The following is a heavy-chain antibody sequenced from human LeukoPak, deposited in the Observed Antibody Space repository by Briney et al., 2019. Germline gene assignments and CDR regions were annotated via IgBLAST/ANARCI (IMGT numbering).Heavy chain of an antibody. CDR3: ARVYNWNPAGAFDI. J-gene: IGHJ3*02. V-gene: IGHV6-1*01. CDR1: GDSVSSNIAS. D-gene: IGHD1-1*01. Sequence: SPTLSLTFAISGDSVSSNIASWNWLRQSPSRGLEWLGRTYYRSKWYNDYAVSVKSRITINPDTSKNQFSLQLNSVTPEDTAVYYCARVYNWNPAGAFDIWGQGTVVTVSS. CDR2: TYYRSKWYN.